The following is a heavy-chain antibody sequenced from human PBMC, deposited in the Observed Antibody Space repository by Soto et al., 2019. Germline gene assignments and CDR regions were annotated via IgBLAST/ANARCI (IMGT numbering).Heavy chain of an antibody. Sequence: SVKVSCKASGGTFSSYAISWVRQAPGQGLEWMGGIIPIFGTANYAQKFQGRVTITADESTSTAYMELSSLRSEGTAVYYCARGYYDFWSGYYGVYYGMDVWGQGTTVTVSS. V-gene: IGHV1-69*13. CDR3: ARGYYDFWSGYYGVYYGMDV. CDR2: IIPIFGTA. D-gene: IGHD3-3*01. J-gene: IGHJ6*02. CDR1: GGTFSSYA.